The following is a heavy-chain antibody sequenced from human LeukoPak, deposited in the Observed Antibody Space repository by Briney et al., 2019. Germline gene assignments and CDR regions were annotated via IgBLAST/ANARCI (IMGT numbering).Heavy chain of an antibody. CDR3: ARNRDYAYYDDRGGFPRYFDV. D-gene: IGHD3-22*01. V-gene: IGHV3-23*01. J-gene: IGHJ2*01. CDR1: GFTFSRSA. Sequence: GGSLRLSCAASGFTFSRSAMSWVRQAPGKGLFWVSSISASGANTHYADSVRGRFTVSRDNSKNTLYLQMNSLKAVDTALYFCARNRDYAYYDDRGGFPRYFDVWGRGNLVTVSS. CDR2: ISASGANT.